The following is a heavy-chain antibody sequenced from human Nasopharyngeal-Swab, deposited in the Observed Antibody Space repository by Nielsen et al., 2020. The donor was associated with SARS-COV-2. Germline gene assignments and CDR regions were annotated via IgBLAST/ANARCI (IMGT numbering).Heavy chain of an antibody. CDR1: GGTFSSYA. V-gene: IGHV1-69*10. D-gene: IGHD3-3*01. CDR2: IIPILGIA. J-gene: IGHJ6*02. Sequence: SAMVSCKASGGTFSSYAISWVRQAPGQGLEWMGGIIPILGIANYAQKFQGRVTITADKSTSTAYMELSSLRSEDTAVYYCARDSDFWSPGYYYYYGMDVWGQGTTVTVSS. CDR3: ARDSDFWSPGYYYYYGMDV.